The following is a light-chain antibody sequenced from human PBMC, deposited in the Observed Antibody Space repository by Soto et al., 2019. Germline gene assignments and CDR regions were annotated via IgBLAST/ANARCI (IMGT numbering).Light chain of an antibody. J-gene: IGLJ2*01. CDR3: SSYTAGGSTS. CDR2: DVS. Sequence: QSALTQPASVSGSPGQSINISCTGNSSDVGGYDHFSWYQPLPGKAPKLMIYDVSLRPSGISNHLTDSKSGNTASLTITGLQGEDEAEYYCSSYTAGGSTSFGGGTKLTVL. V-gene: IGLV2-14*01. CDR1: SSDVGGYDH.